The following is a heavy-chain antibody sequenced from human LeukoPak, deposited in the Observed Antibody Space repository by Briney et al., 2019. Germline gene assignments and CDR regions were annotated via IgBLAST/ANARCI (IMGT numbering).Heavy chain of an antibody. V-gene: IGHV3-7*01. D-gene: IGHD6-13*01. CDR2: INQDASVR. J-gene: IGHJ4*02. CDR1: GFSFSTYW. Sequence: PGGSLRLSCAASGFSFSTYWMIWVRQTPEKGLEFVANINQDASVRNYMDSLKGRCTISRDNAKKSVYLEINSLRADDTAVYYCARDPGSSSFDLWGQGALVTVSS. CDR3: ARDPGSSSFDL.